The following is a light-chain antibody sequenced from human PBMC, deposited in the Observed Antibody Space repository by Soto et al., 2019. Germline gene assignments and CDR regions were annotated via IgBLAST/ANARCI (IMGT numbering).Light chain of an antibody. V-gene: IGLV2-14*01. CDR2: EVS. Sequence: QSVLTQPASVSGSPGQSITISCTGTSSDVGGYNYVSWYQQHPGKAPKLMIYEVSNRPSGVSNRLSGSKSGNTASLTISGLQAEDEADYYCSSYTSQAYVFGTGTKVTVL. CDR3: SSYTSQAYV. CDR1: SSDVGGYNY. J-gene: IGLJ1*01.